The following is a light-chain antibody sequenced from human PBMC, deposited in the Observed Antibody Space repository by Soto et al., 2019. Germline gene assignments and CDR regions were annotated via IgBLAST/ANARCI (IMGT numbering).Light chain of an antibody. J-gene: IGKJ4*01. CDR1: QSLLLGNGYNY. CDR2: LGS. Sequence: DIVMTQSPLSLSVTPGQPASISCRSSQSLLLGNGYNYLDWYLQKPGQSPQLLVYLGSNRASGVPDRFSGSVSGTDFTLKISRVEAEDVGVYYCMQALQTPLTFGGGTKVEIK. CDR3: MQALQTPLT. V-gene: IGKV2-28*01.